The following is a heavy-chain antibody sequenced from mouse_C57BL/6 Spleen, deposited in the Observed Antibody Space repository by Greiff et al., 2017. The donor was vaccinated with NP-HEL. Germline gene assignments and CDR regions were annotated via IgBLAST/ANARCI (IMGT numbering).Heavy chain of an antibody. Sequence: EVKLQESGPELVKPGASVKMSCKASGYTFTDYNMHWVKQSHGKSLEWIGYINPNNGGTSYNQKFKGKATLTVNKSSSAAYMELRSLTSEDSAVYYCARQDLGSSYVSWYFDVWGTGTTVTVSS. CDR2: INPNNGGT. J-gene: IGHJ1*03. CDR3: ARQDLGSSYVSWYFDV. D-gene: IGHD1-1*01. CDR1: GYTFTDYN. V-gene: IGHV1-22*01.